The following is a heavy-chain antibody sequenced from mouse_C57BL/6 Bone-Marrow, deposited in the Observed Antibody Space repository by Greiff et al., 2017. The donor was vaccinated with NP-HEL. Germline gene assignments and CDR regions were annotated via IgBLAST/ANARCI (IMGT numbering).Heavy chain of an antibody. CDR3: ARNWDGTFAY. CDR1: GYTFTSYG. D-gene: IGHD4-1*01. CDR2: IYPRSGNT. J-gene: IGHJ3*01. Sequence: VHLVESGAELARPGASVKLSCKASGYTFTSYGISWVKQRTGQGLEWIGEIYPRSGNTYYNEKFKGKATLPADKSSSTAYMELRSLTSEDSAVYFCARNWDGTFAYWGQGTLVTVSA. V-gene: IGHV1-81*01.